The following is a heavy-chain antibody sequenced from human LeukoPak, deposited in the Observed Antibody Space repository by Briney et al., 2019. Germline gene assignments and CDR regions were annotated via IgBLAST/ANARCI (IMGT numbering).Heavy chain of an antibody. J-gene: IGHJ3*02. V-gene: IGHV3-53*01. CDR2: IYSGGST. CDR1: GFTVSSDY. Sequence: PGGSLRLSCAASGFTVSSDYMSWVRQAPGKGLEWVSVIYSGGSTYYADSVKGRFTISRHNSKNTLYLQMNSLRAEDTAVYYCARGYYDSSPHAFDIWGQGTMVTVSS. D-gene: IGHD3-22*01. CDR3: ARGYYDSSPHAFDI.